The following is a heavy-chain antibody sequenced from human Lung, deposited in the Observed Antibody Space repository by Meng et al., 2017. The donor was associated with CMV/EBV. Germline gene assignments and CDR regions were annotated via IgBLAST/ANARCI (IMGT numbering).Heavy chain of an antibody. CDR3: ARAGAAVTTHFDF. Sequence: QVQLVQSGAELQKPGASVKVSCKASGHTFGIFGIAWVRQAPGQGLEWVGWISAENGNTNYAQKFQGSVTLTTDTSTKTAYMDLRGLRSDDSAVYYCARAGAAVTTHFDFWGRGTLVTVSS. J-gene: IGHJ4*02. CDR2: ISAENGNT. CDR1: GHTFGIFG. D-gene: IGHD4-17*01. V-gene: IGHV1-18*01.